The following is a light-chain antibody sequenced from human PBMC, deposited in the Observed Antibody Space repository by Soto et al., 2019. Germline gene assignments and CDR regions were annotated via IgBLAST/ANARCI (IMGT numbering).Light chain of an antibody. CDR3: QQSYSMPRT. Sequence: DIQMTQSPSPLSASVGDRIIITCRASQTISYYLNWYQHQPGKAPKLLIYSTSSLQSGVPSRFSGSGSGTDFTLTISSLQPEDFATYYCQQSYSMPRTFGQGTKVDIK. CDR1: QTISYY. CDR2: STS. V-gene: IGKV1-39*01. J-gene: IGKJ2*02.